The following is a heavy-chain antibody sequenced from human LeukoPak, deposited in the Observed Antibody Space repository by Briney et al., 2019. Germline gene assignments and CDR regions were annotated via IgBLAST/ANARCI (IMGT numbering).Heavy chain of an antibody. J-gene: IGHJ4*02. D-gene: IGHD3-22*01. CDR1: GGSISSSSYY. Sequence: SETLSLTCTVSGGSISSSSYYWGWIRQPPGKGLEWIGSIYYSGSTYYNPSLKSRVTISVDTSKNQFSLKLSFVTAADTAVYYCARTSSYYYDSSGAYYWGQGTLVTVSS. V-gene: IGHV4-39*01. CDR3: ARTSSYYYDSSGAYY. CDR2: IYYSGST.